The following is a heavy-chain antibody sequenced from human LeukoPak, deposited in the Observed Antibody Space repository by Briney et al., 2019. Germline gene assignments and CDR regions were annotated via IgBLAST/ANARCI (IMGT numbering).Heavy chain of an antibody. D-gene: IGHD3-22*01. CDR2: ISTYSGGT. V-gene: IGHV1-18*01. CDR3: ARNLEFYANSGFRSFDY. J-gene: IGHJ4*02. CDR1: GYTFTHYG. Sequence: GASVKVSCKASGYTFTHYGISWVRQAPGQGLEWMGWISTYSGGTNYAKQFQGRITVTTDTSTSTVHMELRSLRPDDTALYYCARNLEFYANSGFRSFDYWGQGTLVTVSS.